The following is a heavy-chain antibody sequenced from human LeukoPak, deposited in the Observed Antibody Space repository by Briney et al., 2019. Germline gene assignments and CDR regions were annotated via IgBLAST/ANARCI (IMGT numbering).Heavy chain of an antibody. V-gene: IGHV3-15*01. J-gene: IGHJ4*02. CDR1: GFTFNNAW. D-gene: IGHD2-21*02. CDR2: IKSKSDSGTT. Sequence: PGGSLRLSCAASGFTFNNAWMSWVRQAPGKGLEWVGRIKSKSDSGTTDYAAPVKGRFTISRDDSENTLYLQMNSLKTEDTAVYYCTTAYCGGDCYTASFDYWGQGTLVTVSS. CDR3: TTAYCGGDCYTASFDY.